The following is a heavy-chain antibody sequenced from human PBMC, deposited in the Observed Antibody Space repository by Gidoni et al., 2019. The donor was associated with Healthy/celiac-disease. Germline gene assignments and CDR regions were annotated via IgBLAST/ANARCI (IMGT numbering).Heavy chain of an antibody. Sequence: EVQLLESGGGLVQPGGSLRLSCAASGFTFSSYAMSWVRQAPGKGLEWVSAISGSGGSTYYADSVKGRFTISRDNSKNTLYLQMNSLRAEDTAVYYCAKIRLTSSREWLLLYYFDYWGQGTLVTVSS. CDR2: ISGSGGST. CDR1: GFTFSSYA. D-gene: IGHD3-22*01. CDR3: AKIRLTSSREWLLLYYFDY. J-gene: IGHJ4*02. V-gene: IGHV3-23*01.